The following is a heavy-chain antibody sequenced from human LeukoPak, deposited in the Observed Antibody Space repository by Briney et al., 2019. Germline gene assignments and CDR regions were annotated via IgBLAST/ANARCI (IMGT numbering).Heavy chain of an antibody. CDR3: ARGEIEALFFSSGYSSGWSTYYMDV. J-gene: IGHJ6*03. Sequence: ASVKVSCKASGYTFTSYDINWVRQATGQGLEWMGWMNPNSGNTGYAQKFQGRVTITRNTSISTAYMELSSLRSEDTAVYYCARGEIEALFFSSGYSSGWSTYYMDVWGEGTTVTVSS. CDR1: GYTFTSYD. V-gene: IGHV1-8*03. D-gene: IGHD6-19*01. CDR2: MNPNSGNT.